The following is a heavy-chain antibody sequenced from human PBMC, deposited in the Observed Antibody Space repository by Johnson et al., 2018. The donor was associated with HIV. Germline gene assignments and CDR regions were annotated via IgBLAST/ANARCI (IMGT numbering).Heavy chain of an antibody. Sequence: VQLVESGGGLVQPGGSLRLSCAASGFTVSSNYMTWVRQAPGKGLEWVSVIFSGGTTYYADSVKGRFIISRDNSKNTLYLQMNSLRAEDTAVYYCATFDAFDIWGQGTMVTVSS. V-gene: IGHV3-66*02. CDR3: ATFDAFDI. CDR2: IFSGGTT. J-gene: IGHJ3*02. CDR1: GFTVSSNY.